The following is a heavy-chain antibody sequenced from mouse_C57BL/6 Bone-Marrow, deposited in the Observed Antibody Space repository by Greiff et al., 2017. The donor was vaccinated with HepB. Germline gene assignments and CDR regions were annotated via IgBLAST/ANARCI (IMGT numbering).Heavy chain of an antibody. Sequence: DVQLVESGGGLVQPGGSLSLSCAASGFTFTDYYMSWVRQPPGKALEWLGFIRNKANGYTTEYSASVKGRFTISRDNSQSILYLQMNALRAEDSATYYCARSYYYGFYWYFDVWGTGTTVTVSS. J-gene: IGHJ1*03. CDR1: GFTFTDYY. D-gene: IGHD1-1*01. CDR2: IRNKANGYTT. CDR3: ARSYYYGFYWYFDV. V-gene: IGHV7-3*01.